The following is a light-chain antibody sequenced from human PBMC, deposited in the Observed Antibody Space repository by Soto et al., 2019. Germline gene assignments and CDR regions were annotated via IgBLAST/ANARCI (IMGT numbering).Light chain of an antibody. Sequence: EIVMTQSPATLSVSPGERATLSCRASQSVSSNLAWYQQKPGQAPRLLIYDASTRATGIPARFTGSGSGTEFTLTSSSLQYEDFAVYYCQQYDEWSTFGQGTRLDIK. CDR3: QQYDEWST. J-gene: IGKJ5*01. V-gene: IGKV3-15*01. CDR1: QSVSSN. CDR2: DAS.